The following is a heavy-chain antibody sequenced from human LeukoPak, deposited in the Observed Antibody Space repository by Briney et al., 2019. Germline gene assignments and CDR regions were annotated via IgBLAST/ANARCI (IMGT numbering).Heavy chain of an antibody. J-gene: IGHJ4*02. CDR3: ARRYSSNWDFDY. CDR2: VDPRSGDT. CDR1: GYTFTSYD. Sequence: ASVKVSCKASGYTFTSYDINWVRQATGQGPEWLGWVDPRSGDTGCAQKFQDRVTMTRDTSINTAYMELSSLDFEDTAVYYCARRYSSNWDFDYWGQGTLITVSS. V-gene: IGHV1-8*01. D-gene: IGHD6-13*01.